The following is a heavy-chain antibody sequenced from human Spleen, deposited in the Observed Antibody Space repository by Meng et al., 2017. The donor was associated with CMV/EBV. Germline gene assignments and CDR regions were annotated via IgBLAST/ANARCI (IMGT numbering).Heavy chain of an antibody. CDR1: CGSISSYY. J-gene: IGHJ4*02. CDR3: ARGGYSSGWWGLLDY. V-gene: IGHV4-59*10. CDR2: IYTSGST. Sequence: HVQLQQWGSGLLKPSETLSLTCTVACGSISSYYWSWIRQPAGKGLEWIGRIYTSGSTNYNPSLKSRVTMSVDTSKNQFSLKLSSVTAADTAVYYCARGGYSSGWWGLLDYWGQGTLVTVSS. D-gene: IGHD6-19*01.